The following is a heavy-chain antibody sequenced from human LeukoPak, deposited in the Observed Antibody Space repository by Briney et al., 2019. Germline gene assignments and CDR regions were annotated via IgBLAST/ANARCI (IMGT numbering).Heavy chain of an antibody. V-gene: IGHV3-49*03. CDR3: TREIRYFDWFQADY. J-gene: IGHJ4*02. Sequence: GGSLRLSCTTSGFTFGDYSMSWFRQAPGKGLEWVGFIRSKGYGGIAEYAASVKGRFTISRDDSNSIAYLQMDSLKTEDTAVYYCTREIRYFDWFQADYWGQGTLVTVSS. CDR1: GFTFGDYS. D-gene: IGHD3-9*01. CDR2: IRSKGYGGIA.